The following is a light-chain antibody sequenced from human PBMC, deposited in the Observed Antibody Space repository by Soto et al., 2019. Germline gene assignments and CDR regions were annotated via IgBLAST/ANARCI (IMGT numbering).Light chain of an antibody. J-gene: IGKJ5*01. V-gene: IGKV3-15*01. Sequence: IVMTQSPGTLSFSPWERATLSCRASQTVSRHLAWYQQKPGQAPRLLIFGASTRATGIPDRFSGSGSGTDFTLTISFLQSEDFAVYYCQQYNSWPLITFGPGTRLEI. CDR1: QTVSRH. CDR3: QQYNSWPLIT. CDR2: GAS.